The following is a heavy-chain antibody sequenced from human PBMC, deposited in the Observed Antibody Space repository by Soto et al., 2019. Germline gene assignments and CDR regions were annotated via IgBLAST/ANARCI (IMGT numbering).Heavy chain of an antibody. Sequence: EVQLVDSGGGLVQPGESLRLSCAASGFTFSSYSMIWVRQAPGKGLEWVAYISSGSSTIYYADSVKGRFTVSRDNAKNSLYLQMNSLRDADTAVYYCTRVRQLGLDYWGQGTLVTVSS. CDR2: ISSGSSTI. CDR1: GFTFSSYS. D-gene: IGHD1-1*01. V-gene: IGHV3-48*02. CDR3: TRVRQLGLDY. J-gene: IGHJ4*02.